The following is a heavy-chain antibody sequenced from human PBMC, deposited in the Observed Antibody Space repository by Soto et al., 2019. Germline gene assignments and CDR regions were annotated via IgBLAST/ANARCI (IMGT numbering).Heavy chain of an antibody. J-gene: IGHJ6*02. V-gene: IGHV3-23*01. CDR1: GFTFSSYA. Sequence: HPGGSLRLSCAASGFTFSSYAMSWVRQAPGKGLEWVSAISGSGGSTYYADSVKGRFTISRDNSKNTLYLQMNSLRAEDTAVYYCAKVFGSSWYAEYYYYYGIDVWGQGTTVTVSS. CDR2: ISGSGGST. D-gene: IGHD6-13*01. CDR3: AKVFGSSWYAEYYYYYGIDV.